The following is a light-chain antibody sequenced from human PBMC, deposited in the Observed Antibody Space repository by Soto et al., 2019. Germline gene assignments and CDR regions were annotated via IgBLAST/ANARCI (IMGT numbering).Light chain of an antibody. CDR3: QFYGDPPKT. Sequence: EIVMTHSPATLAVSPGERATLSCRASQSVSSNLAWYQQKPGQAPRLLIFDASTRATGIPDRFTGSGSGTDFTLTISRLEPEDFAVYYCQFYGDPPKTFGQGTKVDIK. CDR2: DAS. CDR1: QSVSSN. J-gene: IGKJ1*01. V-gene: IGKV3D-15*01.